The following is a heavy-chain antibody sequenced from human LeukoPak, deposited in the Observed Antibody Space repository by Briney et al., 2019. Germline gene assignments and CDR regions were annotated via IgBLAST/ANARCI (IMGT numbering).Heavy chain of an antibody. Sequence: ASVKVSCKASGYTFTSYGISWVRQAPGHGLEWMGWISAYNGNTNYAQKLQGRVTMTADTSTSTAYMELRSLRSDDTAVYYCARTYYYDSRDAFDIWGQGTMVTVSS. CDR3: ARTYYYDSRDAFDI. CDR1: GYTFTSYG. CDR2: ISAYNGNT. J-gene: IGHJ3*02. D-gene: IGHD3-22*01. V-gene: IGHV1-18*01.